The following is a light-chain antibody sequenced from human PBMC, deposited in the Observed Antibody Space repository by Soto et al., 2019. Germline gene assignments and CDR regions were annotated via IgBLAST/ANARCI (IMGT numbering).Light chain of an antibody. J-gene: IGKJ1*01. CDR2: DAS. V-gene: IGKV3-11*01. CDR1: QSVSSSY. CDR3: HQRSNWPWT. Sequence: IVLTRSPAILALSPGDRATLSCRASQSVSSSYLAWYQQKPGQAPRLLIYDASNRAIGIPARFSGSGSGTDFTLTINSLEPEDFAVYYCHQRSNWPWTFGQGTKVDI.